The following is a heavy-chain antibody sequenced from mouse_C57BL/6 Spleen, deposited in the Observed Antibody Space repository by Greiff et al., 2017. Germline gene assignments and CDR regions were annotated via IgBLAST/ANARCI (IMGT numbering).Heavy chain of an antibody. V-gene: IGHV2-3*01. CDR2: IWGDGST. CDR1: GFSLTSYG. J-gene: IGHJ3*01. D-gene: IGHD2-4*01. CDR3: AKRDYDYDWFAY. Sequence: VQLQQSGPGLVAPSQSLSITCTVSGFSLTSYGVSWVSQPPGKGLEWLGVIWGDGSTNYHSALISRLGISTDNSKSQVCIKLNSLQTDDTSTYYCAKRDYDYDWFAYWGQGTLVTVSA.